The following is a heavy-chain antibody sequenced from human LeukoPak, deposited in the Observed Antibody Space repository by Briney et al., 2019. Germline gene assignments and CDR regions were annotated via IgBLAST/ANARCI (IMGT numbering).Heavy chain of an antibody. Sequence: ASVKVSCKASGYTFTGYYMHWVRQAPGQGLEWMGWINPNSGGTNYAQKFQGRVTMTRDTSISTAYMEMRSLRSDDTAVYYCARDFSSRWWGSYRSDAFDIWGQGTMVTVSS. CDR2: INPNSGGT. CDR3: ARDFSSRWWGSYRSDAFDI. V-gene: IGHV1-2*02. D-gene: IGHD3-16*02. J-gene: IGHJ3*02. CDR1: GYTFTGYY.